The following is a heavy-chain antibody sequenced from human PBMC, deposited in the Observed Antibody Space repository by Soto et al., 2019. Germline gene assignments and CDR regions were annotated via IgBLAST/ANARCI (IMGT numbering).Heavy chain of an antibody. CDR3: AKNKVRSIVVVVAATVFDY. J-gene: IGHJ4*02. CDR2: ISGSGGST. Sequence: GGSLRLSCAASGFTFSSYAMSWVRQAPCKALDWVSAISGSGGSTYYADSVKGRFTISRDNSKNTLYLQMNSLRAEDTAVYYCAKNKVRSIVVVVAATVFDYWGQGTLVTVSS. CDR1: GFTFSSYA. D-gene: IGHD2-15*01. V-gene: IGHV3-23*01.